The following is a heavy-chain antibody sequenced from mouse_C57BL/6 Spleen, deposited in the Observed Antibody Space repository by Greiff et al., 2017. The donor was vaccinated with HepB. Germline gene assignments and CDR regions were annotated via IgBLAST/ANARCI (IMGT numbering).Heavy chain of an antibody. V-gene: IGHV5-17*01. CDR3: ASELRYQEGWLAY. J-gene: IGHJ3*01. CDR1: GFTFSDYG. Sequence: EVHLVESGGGLVKPGGSLKLSCAASGFTFSDYGMHWVRQAPEKGLEWVAYISSGSSTIYYADTVKGRFTISRDNAKHNLFRQMTSLRSEDTAMYYCASELRYQEGWLAYWVQGTLVTVAA. D-gene: IGHD1-1*01. CDR2: ISSGSSTI.